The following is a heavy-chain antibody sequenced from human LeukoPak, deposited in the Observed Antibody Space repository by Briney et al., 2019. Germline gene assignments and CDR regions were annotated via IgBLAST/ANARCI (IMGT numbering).Heavy chain of an antibody. CDR2: IRSKAYGGTT. D-gene: IGHD6-19*01. CDR1: GLTFGGYA. CDR3: TRVRRGQWLSFDYYDY. J-gene: IGHJ4*02. V-gene: IGHV3-49*04. Sequence: GGSLRLSCTASGLTFGGYAMSWVRQAPGKGLEWVGFIRSKAYGGTTEYAASVKGRFTISRDDSKSIAYLQMNSLKTEDTAVYYCTRVRRGQWLSFDYYDYWGQGTLVTVSS.